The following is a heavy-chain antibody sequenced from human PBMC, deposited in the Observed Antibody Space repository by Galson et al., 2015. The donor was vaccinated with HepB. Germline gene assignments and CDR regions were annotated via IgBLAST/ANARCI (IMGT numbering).Heavy chain of an antibody. D-gene: IGHD3-22*01. CDR2: INPSGGTT. J-gene: IGHJ4*02. CDR1: GYTFTSYY. Sequence: SVKVSCKASGYTFTSYYIHWVRQAPGQGLEWMGVINPSGGTTSYAQKLQGRVTMTRDTSTSTVYMDLSGLRSEDTAVYYCARGEDSSGFDYWGQGTLVTVSS. CDR3: ARGEDSSGFDY. V-gene: IGHV1-46*03.